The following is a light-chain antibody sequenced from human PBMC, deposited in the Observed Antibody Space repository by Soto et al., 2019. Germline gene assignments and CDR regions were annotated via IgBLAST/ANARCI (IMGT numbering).Light chain of an antibody. V-gene: IGKV1-6*01. Sequence: RVTITFGASQSISSYLNWYQQKPGKAPKLLIYAASSLQSGVSSRFSGSGSGTDFTLTISSLQPEDFATYYCLQDYSYPRTFGQGTKVDIK. CDR1: QSISSY. CDR2: AAS. J-gene: IGKJ1*01. CDR3: LQDYSYPRT.